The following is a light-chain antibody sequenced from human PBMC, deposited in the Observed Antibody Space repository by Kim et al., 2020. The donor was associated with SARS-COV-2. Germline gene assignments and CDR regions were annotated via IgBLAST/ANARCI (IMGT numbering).Light chain of an antibody. J-gene: IGLJ1*01. Sequence: QSALTQPASVSGSLGQSITISCTGTSSDVGGYKYVSWYQQHPGKAPKLMIYDVTKRPSGVSDRFSGSKSVNTASLTISGLQAEDEADYYCSSYTSSSTYVFGTGTKVTVL. CDR1: SSDVGGYKY. CDR2: DVT. V-gene: IGLV2-14*01. CDR3: SSYTSSSTYV.